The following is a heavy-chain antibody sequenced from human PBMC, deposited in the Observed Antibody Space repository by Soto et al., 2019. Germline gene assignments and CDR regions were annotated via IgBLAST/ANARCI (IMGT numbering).Heavy chain of an antibody. CDR2: IIPIFGTA. CDR1: GGTFSSYA. J-gene: IGHJ5*02. D-gene: IGHD2-2*01. CDR3: ARICSSTSCYPSWFDP. V-gene: IGHV1-69*01. Sequence: QVQLVQSGAEVKKPGSSVKVSCKASGGTFSSYAISWVRQAPGQGLEWMGGIIPIFGTANYAQKFQGRVTITADESTRTDYMELSRLRSEDTAVYYCARICSSTSCYPSWFDPWGQGTLVTVSS.